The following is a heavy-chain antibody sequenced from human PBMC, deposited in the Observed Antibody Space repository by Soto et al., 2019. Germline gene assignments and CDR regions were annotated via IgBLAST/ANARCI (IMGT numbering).Heavy chain of an antibody. V-gene: IGHV4-59*01. D-gene: IGHD1-26*01. J-gene: IGHJ4*02. CDR2: IYNSGST. CDR3: AATPSGSYGTFDY. Sequence: SGTLSLTCTVSAYSINGYYWSWIRQPPGKGLEWIAYIYNSGSTNYNPSLKSRVTISVDTSKNQISLKLSSVTAADTAVYYCAATPSGSYGTFDYWGQGTLVTVSS. CDR1: AYSINGYY.